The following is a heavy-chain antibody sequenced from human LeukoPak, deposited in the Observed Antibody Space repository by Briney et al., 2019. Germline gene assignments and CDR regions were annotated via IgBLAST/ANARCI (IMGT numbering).Heavy chain of an antibody. Sequence: GSLRLSCAVSGFSFSSYDMHWVRQAPGKGLEWVAVVSYDGRNKYYTDSVKGRFTISRDNSKNTLYLQMNSLRAEDTAVYYCAKAFGNYYFDYWGQGTLVTVSS. J-gene: IGHJ4*02. V-gene: IGHV3-30*18. CDR1: GFSFSSYD. D-gene: IGHD1-14*01. CDR3: AKAFGNYYFDY. CDR2: VSYDGRNK.